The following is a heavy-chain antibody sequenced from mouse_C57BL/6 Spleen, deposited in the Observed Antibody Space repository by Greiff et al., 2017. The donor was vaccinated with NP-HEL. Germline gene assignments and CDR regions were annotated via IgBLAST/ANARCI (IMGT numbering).Heavy chain of an antibody. D-gene: IGHD1-1*01. V-gene: IGHV5-17*01. J-gene: IGHJ3*01. CDR2: ISSGSSTI. CDR1: GFTFSDYG. CDR3: ARKEYYGSSYGAWFAD. Sequence: DVKLVESGGGLVKPGGSLKLSCAASGFTFSDYGMHWVRQAPEKGLEWVAYISSGSSTIYYADTVKGRFTISRDNAKNTLRLQMTGLRSEATAMYYCARKEYYGSSYGAWFADWGQGTLVTVSA.